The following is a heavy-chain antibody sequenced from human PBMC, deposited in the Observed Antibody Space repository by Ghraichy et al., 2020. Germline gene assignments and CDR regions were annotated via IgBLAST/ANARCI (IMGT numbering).Heavy chain of an antibody. CDR3: ARVSPRDSSGYYPDY. J-gene: IGHJ4*02. V-gene: IGHV1-2*06. D-gene: IGHD3-22*01. CDR1: GYTFTGYY. CDR2: INPNSGGT. Sequence: ASVKVSCKASGYTFTGYYMHWVRQAPGQGLEWMGRINPNSGGTNYAQKFQGRVTMTRDTSISTAYMELSRLRSDDTAVYYCARVSPRDSSGYYPDYWGQGTLVTVSS.